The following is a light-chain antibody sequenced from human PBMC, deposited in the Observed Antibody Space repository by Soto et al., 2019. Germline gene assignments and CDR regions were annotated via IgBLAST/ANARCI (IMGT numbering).Light chain of an antibody. J-gene: IGKJ2*01. CDR1: PNIRNW. V-gene: IGKV1-5*01. Sequence: DIQLTQSPSTLSASVGDRVTITCRASPNIRNWLDWYQQKPGKAPKVLIYDASSLESGAQSRFSDSGSRTEFTLTISSLQTDDFATYYCQQYDGNFGQGTKLEIK. CDR2: DAS. CDR3: QQYDGN.